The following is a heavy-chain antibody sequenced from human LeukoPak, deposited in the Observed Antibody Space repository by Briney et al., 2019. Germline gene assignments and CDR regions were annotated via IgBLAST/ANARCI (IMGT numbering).Heavy chain of an antibody. J-gene: IGHJ4*02. V-gene: IGHV4-59*01. CDR3: ARAVTIFGVVAFDY. D-gene: IGHD3-3*01. CDR1: GGSISGYY. CDR2: IYYSGST. Sequence: PSETLSLTCTVSGGSISGYYWSWIRQPPGKGLEWIGYIYYSGSTNYNPSLKSRVTISVDTSKNQFSLKLSSVTAADTAVYYCARAVTIFGVVAFDYWGQGTLVTVSS.